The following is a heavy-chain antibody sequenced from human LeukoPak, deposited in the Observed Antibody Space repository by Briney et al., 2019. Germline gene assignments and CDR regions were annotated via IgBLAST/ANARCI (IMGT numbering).Heavy chain of an antibody. D-gene: IGHD3-10*01. J-gene: IGHJ3*02. CDR2: ISSSSSYI. Sequence: GGSLRLSCAASGFSFSSYEMNWVRQAPGKGLEWVSSISSSSSYIYYADSVKGRFTISRDNAKNSLYLQVNSLRAEDTAVYYCARDLLPEMVRGVSDAFDIWGQGTMVTVSS. CDR3: ARDLLPEMVRGVSDAFDI. CDR1: GFSFSSYE. V-gene: IGHV3-21*01.